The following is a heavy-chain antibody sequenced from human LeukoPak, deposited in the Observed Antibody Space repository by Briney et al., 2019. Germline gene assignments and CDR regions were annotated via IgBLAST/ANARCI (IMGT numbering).Heavy chain of an antibody. CDR3: ARLILRGYSLPPDY. J-gene: IGHJ4*02. CDR1: GFTFSSYE. Sequence: PGGSLRLSCAASGFTFSSYEMNWVRQAPGKGLEWVSYISSSGSTIYYAASVKGRFTISRDNAKNSLYLQMNSLRAEDTAVYYCARLILRGYSLPPDYWGQGALVTVSS. D-gene: IGHD5-18*01. CDR2: ISSSGSTI. V-gene: IGHV3-48*03.